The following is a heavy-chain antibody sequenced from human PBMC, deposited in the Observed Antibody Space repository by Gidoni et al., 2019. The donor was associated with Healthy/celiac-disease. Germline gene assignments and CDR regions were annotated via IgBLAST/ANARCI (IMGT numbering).Heavy chain of an antibody. CDR1: GYSFTSYW. CDR3: ARHISSGWGFGAFDI. V-gene: IGHV5-51*01. Sequence: EVQLVQSGAEVKKPGESLKISCKGSGYSFTSYWIGWARQLPGKGLEWMGIIYPSDSDTRYSPSFQGQVTISADKSISTAYLQWSSLKASDTAMYYCARHISSGWGFGAFDIWGQGTMVTVSS. D-gene: IGHD6-19*01. J-gene: IGHJ3*02. CDR2: IYPSDSDT.